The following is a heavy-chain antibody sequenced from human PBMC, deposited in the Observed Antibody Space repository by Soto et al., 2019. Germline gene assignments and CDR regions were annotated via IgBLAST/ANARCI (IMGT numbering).Heavy chain of an antibody. J-gene: IGHJ4*02. Sequence: EVQVVESGGGIVQPGGSLRLSCAASGLTFSSYWMHWVRQAPGKGLVWVSRINSDGSRTSYADSAKGRCTISRDNAKNTVYLQMNSLRAEDTAVYYWARGDGYYDDGKGYLGRHWGQGTLVTVSS. CDR3: ARGDGYYDDGKGYLGRH. V-gene: IGHV3-74*01. D-gene: IGHD3-3*01. CDR2: INSDGSRT. CDR1: GLTFSSYW.